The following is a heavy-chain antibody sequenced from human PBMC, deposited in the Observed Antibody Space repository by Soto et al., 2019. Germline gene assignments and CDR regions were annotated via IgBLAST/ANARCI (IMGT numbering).Heavy chain of an antibody. Sequence: QLQLQESGSGLVKPSQTLSLTCAVSGDSISTGGYSWNWIRQPPGKGLEWIGYIYHSGGTDYNPSLKCRVTYTVDSGTNQFSLNLSPLTAADTAVYYCARDSRSGYYLEFWGQGTLVTVAS. CDR3: ARDSRSGYYLEF. V-gene: IGHV4-30-2*01. CDR2: IYHSGGT. D-gene: IGHD2-15*01. J-gene: IGHJ4*02. CDR1: GDSISTGGYS.